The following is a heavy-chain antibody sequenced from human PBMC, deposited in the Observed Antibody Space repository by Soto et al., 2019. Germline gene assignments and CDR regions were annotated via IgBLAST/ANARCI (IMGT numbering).Heavy chain of an antibody. CDR3: ARDSAAGTGDYDH. CDR2: IYYSGGT. Sequence: SETLSLTCSVSGRSISSYYWGWIRQPPGKGLEWIGHIYYSGGTSYNPSLKSRITISVDTSKNQFSLKLSSVTAADMAVYYCARDSAAGTGDYDHWGQGILVPVSS. CDR1: GRSISSYY. J-gene: IGHJ4*02. V-gene: IGHV4-59*01. D-gene: IGHD6-13*01.